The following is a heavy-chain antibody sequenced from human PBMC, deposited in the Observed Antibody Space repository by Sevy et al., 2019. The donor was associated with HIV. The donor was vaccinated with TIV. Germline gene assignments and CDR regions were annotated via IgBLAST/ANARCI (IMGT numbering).Heavy chain of an antibody. Sequence: ATVKVSCKASGGTFSSYAISWVRQAPGQGLEWMGGIIPIFGTANYAQKFQGRVTITADESTSTAYMELSSLRSEDTAVYYCARESCSSLSRWFDPWGQGTLVTVSS. CDR2: IIPIFGTA. CDR1: GGTFSSYA. D-gene: IGHD6-13*01. J-gene: IGHJ5*02. CDR3: ARESCSSLSRWFDP. V-gene: IGHV1-69*13.